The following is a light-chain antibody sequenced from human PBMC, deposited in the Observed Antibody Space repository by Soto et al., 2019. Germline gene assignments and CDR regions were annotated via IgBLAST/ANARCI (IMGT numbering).Light chain of an antibody. CDR3: SSYTSNSTRV. V-gene: IGLV2-14*01. CDR2: EVS. CDR1: SSDVGGYNF. Sequence: QSVLTQPASVSGSPGQSIIISCTGSSSDVGGYNFVSWYQQHPGKAPKLMIYEVSNRPSGVSNRFSGSKSGNTASLSISGLQAEDEAEYYCSSYTSNSTRVFGTGTKVT. J-gene: IGLJ1*01.